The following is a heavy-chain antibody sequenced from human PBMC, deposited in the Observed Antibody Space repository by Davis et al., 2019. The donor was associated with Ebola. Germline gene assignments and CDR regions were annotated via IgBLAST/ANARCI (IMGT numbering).Heavy chain of an antibody. Sequence: MPSETLSLTCTVSGDSINSGDYYWSWIRQPPGKGLEWIGYIFHSGNTYYNPSLKSRVSMSVDTSKNQFSLKLSSVTAADTAMYNCARFFSSGYYYFDYWGQGTPVTVSS. D-gene: IGHD3-22*01. CDR3: ARFFSSGYYYFDY. J-gene: IGHJ4*02. CDR2: IFHSGNT. CDR1: GDSINSGDYY. V-gene: IGHV4-30-4*01.